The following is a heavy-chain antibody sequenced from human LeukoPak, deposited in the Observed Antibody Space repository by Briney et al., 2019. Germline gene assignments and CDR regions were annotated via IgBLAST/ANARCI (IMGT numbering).Heavy chain of an antibody. CDR2: ISKDGSMK. Sequence: PGRSLRLSCAASGLSFSNYAMDWVRQAPGKGLEWAAVISKDGSMKYYSDSVKGRFTVSRDNSIHTLYLEMNSLKTEDTAVYYCAGESFDFWSQGTMVTVSS. J-gene: IGHJ3*01. CDR3: AGESFDF. V-gene: IGHV3-30*04. CDR1: GLSFSNYA.